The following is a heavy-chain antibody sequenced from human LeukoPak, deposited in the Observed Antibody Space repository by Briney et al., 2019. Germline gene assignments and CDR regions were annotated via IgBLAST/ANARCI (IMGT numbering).Heavy chain of an antibody. CDR1: GFTFSSYA. CDR3: AKDRGLMIVVVITPCFDY. CDR2: ISGSGGST. Sequence: PGGSLRLSCAASGFTFSSYAMSWVRQAPGKGLEWVSAISGSGGSTYYADSVKGRFTISRDNSKNTLYLQMNSLRAEDTAVYYCAKDRGLMIVVVITPCFDYWGQGTLVTVSS. J-gene: IGHJ4*02. D-gene: IGHD3-22*01. V-gene: IGHV3-23*01.